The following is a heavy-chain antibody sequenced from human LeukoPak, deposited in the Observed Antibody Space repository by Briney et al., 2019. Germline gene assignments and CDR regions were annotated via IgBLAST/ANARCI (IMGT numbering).Heavy chain of an antibody. D-gene: IGHD3-16*01. Sequence: SETLSLTCTVSGGSISSYYWSWIRQPPGKGLEWIGYIYYSGSTNYNPSLKSRVTISVDTSKNQFSLKLSSVTAADTAVYYCARARFRSPAAFDIRGQGTMVTVSS. J-gene: IGHJ3*02. CDR1: GGSISSYY. CDR3: ARARFRSPAAFDI. CDR2: IYYSGST. V-gene: IGHV4-59*01.